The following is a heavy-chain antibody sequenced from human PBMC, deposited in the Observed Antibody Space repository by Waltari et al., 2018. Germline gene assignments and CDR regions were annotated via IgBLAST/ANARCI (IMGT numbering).Heavy chain of an antibody. V-gene: IGHV4-34*01. J-gene: IGHJ6*03. CDR2: INHSGST. Sequence: QVQLQQWGAGLLKPSETLSLTCAVYGGSFSGYYWSWIRQTPGKGLEWIGEINHSGSTNSHPSLKSRVTISVDTSKNQSSLKLSSVTAADTAVYYCAIQNRVGGYSYYYYYYMDVWGKGTTVTVSS. D-gene: IGHD6-25*01. CDR3: AIQNRVGGYSYYYYYYMDV. CDR1: GGSFSGYY.